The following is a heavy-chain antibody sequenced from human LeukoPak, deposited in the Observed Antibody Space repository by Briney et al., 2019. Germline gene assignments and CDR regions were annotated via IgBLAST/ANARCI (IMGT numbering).Heavy chain of an antibody. Sequence: GGSLRLSYAASGFTFDDYAMHWVRQAPGKGLEWVSGISWNSGSIGYADSVKGRFTISRDNAKNSLYLQMNSLRAEDTALYYCAKDSSGWPNDAFDIWGQGTMVTVSS. CDR2: ISWNSGSI. CDR3: AKDSSGWPNDAFDI. CDR1: GFTFDDYA. V-gene: IGHV3-9*01. D-gene: IGHD6-19*01. J-gene: IGHJ3*02.